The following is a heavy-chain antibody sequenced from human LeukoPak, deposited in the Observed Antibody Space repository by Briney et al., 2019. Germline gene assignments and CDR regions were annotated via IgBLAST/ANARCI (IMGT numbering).Heavy chain of an antibody. CDR3: ARDSSSWAIDY. CDR2: IYTSGST. Sequence: TSETPSLTCTVSGGSISSYYWSWIRQPAGKGLEWIGRIYTSGSTNYNPSLKSRVTMSVDTSKNQFSLKLSSVTAADTAVYYCARDSSSWAIDYWGKGTLVTVSS. D-gene: IGHD6-13*01. J-gene: IGHJ4*02. V-gene: IGHV4-4*07. CDR1: GGSISSYY.